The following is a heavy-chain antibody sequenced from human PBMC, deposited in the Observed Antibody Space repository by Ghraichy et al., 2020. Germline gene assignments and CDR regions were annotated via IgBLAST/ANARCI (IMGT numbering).Heavy chain of an antibody. Sequence: SETLSLTCTVSGGSISSSSYYWGWIRQPPGKGLEWIGSIYYSGSTYYNPSLKSRVTISVDTSKNQFSLKLSSVTAADTAVYYCARPIMSSGWYSFDLYDYWGQGTLVTVSS. CDR1: GGSISSSSYY. J-gene: IGHJ4*02. CDR2: IYYSGST. D-gene: IGHD6-19*01. V-gene: IGHV4-39*01. CDR3: ARPIMSSGWYSFDLYDY.